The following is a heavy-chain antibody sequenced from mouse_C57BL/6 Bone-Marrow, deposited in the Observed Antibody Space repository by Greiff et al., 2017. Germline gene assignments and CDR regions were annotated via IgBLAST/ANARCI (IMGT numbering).Heavy chain of an antibody. Sequence: QVQLQQPGAELVKPGASVKMSCKASGYTFTSYWITWVKQRPGQGLEWIGDIYPGSGSTNYNEKFKSKATLTVDTSSSTAYMQLSSLTSEDSAVYYCARYGRGPYYYGSSFFAYWGQGTLVTVSA. V-gene: IGHV1-55*01. CDR3: ARYGRGPYYYGSSFFAY. CDR2: IYPGSGST. J-gene: IGHJ3*01. CDR1: GYTFTSYW. D-gene: IGHD1-1*01.